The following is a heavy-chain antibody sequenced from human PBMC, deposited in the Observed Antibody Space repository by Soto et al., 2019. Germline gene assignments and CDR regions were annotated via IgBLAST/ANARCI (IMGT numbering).Heavy chain of an antibody. D-gene: IGHD6-6*01. CDR2: INPNSGGT. Sequence: QVQLVQSGAEVKMPGASEKVSCKASGYTFTGYYMHWVRQAPGQGLDWMGWINPNSGGTKYAQKFQGRVTMTRDTSISTAYMELSRLRSDDTAVYYCAIERSSSSKYFQDWGQGTLVTVSS. CDR3: AIERSSSSKYFQD. CDR1: GYTFTGYY. J-gene: IGHJ1*01. V-gene: IGHV1-2*02.